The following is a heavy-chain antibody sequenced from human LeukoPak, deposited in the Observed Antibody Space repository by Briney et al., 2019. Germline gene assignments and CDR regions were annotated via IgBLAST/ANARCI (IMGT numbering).Heavy chain of an antibody. D-gene: IGHD2-8*01. V-gene: IGHV5-51*01. Sequence: GESLKISCKGSGYSFTSYWIGWVRQMPGKGLEWMGIIYHGDSDTRYSPSFQGQVTISADKSISTAYLQWSSLKASDTAMYYCARIVCTNGVCYLDYWGQGALVIVSS. CDR3: ARIVCTNGVCYLDY. CDR2: IYHGDSDT. CDR1: GYSFTSYW. J-gene: IGHJ4*02.